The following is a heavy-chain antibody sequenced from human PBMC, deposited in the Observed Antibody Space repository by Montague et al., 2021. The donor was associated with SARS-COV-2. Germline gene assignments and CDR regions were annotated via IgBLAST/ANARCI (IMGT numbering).Heavy chain of an antibody. J-gene: IGHJ4*02. CDR3: ARGPFQPDFQAY. CDR2: INHSGST. Sequence: SETLSLTCAVYGGSFSGYYWSWIRQPPGKGLEWIGEINHSGSTNYNPSLKCRVTISVDTSKNQFSLKLSSVTAADTAVYYCARGPFQPDFQAYWGQGTLVTVSS. CDR1: GGSFSGYY. D-gene: IGHD2-2*01. V-gene: IGHV4-34*01.